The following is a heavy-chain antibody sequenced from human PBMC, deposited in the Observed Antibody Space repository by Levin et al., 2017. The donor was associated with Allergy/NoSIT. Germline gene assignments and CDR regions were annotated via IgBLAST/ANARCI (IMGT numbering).Heavy chain of an antibody. Sequence: GESLKISCKASGYTFTSYDINWVRQATGQGLEWMGWMNPNSGNTGYAQKFQGRVTMTRNTSISTAYMELSSLRSEDTAVYYCARWAGLVVVVAAPNGMDVWGQGTTVTVSS. D-gene: IGHD2-15*01. CDR3: ARWAGLVVVVAAPNGMDV. J-gene: IGHJ6*02. V-gene: IGHV1-8*01. CDR2: MNPNSGNT. CDR1: GYTFTSYD.